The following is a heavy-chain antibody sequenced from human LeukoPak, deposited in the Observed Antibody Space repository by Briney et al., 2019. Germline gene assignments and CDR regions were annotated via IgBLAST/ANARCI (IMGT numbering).Heavy chain of an antibody. D-gene: IGHD3-22*01. CDR2: IKHTGRH. CDR1: GGSFSGYY. J-gene: IGHJ4*02. V-gene: IGHV4-34*01. Sequence: SECRSPTCAVYGGSFSGYYWSWIRQPPGKGLGWGGEIKHTGRHNCNPSLKSRVTISVDTSKNQFSLQLTSVPAADTAVYYCAREPGYDSSGYSDYWGQGTLVTVSP. CDR3: AREPGYDSSGYSDY.